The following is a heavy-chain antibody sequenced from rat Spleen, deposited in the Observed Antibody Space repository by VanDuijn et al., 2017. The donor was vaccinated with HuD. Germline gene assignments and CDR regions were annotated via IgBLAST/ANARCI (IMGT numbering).Heavy chain of an antibody. D-gene: IGHD4-3*01. Sequence: EVQLVESGGGLVQPGRSLKLSCAASGFTFSSFPMAWVRQAPKKGLEWVAYISSGGGGIYYPDSVQGRFTISRHNAKSTLYLQMDSLRSEDTATYYCARHNSGYGVMDAWGQGASVTVSS. J-gene: IGHJ4*01. CDR3: ARHNSGYGVMDA. V-gene: IGHV5-25*01. CDR1: GFTFSSFP. CDR2: ISSGGGGI.